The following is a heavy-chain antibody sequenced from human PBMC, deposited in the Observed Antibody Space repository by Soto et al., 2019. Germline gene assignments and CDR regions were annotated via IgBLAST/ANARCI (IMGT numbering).Heavy chain of an antibody. Sequence: QVQLVQSGAEVKKPGASVKVSCKASGYTFTSSGMSWVRQAPGQGLEWMGWISAHTGSSEYAQRFQGRVTMTTDRSTSTAYMELRSLRSDDTAVYYCARAFFYQGSDSSGYSFDAFDFWGPGTLVTVSS. CDR3: ARAFFYQGSDSSGYSFDAFDF. D-gene: IGHD3-22*01. V-gene: IGHV1-18*01. CDR1: GYTFTSSG. J-gene: IGHJ3*01. CDR2: ISAHTGSS.